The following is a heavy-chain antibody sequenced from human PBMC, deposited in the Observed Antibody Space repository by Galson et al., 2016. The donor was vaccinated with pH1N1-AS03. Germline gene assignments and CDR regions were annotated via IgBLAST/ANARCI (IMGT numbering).Heavy chain of an antibody. Sequence: SLRLSCAASGFTFSSYGMHWVRQAPGKGLEWVGRIKSKTDGGTKAYAAPVRGRFAISRDDSENTLYLQMNSLKTEDAAVYYCTTADTELGYCTSTSCSLDFWGQGTLVTVSS. V-gene: IGHV3-15*01. D-gene: IGHD2-2*01. J-gene: IGHJ4*02. CDR2: IKSKTDGGTK. CDR3: TTADTELGYCTSTSCSLDF. CDR1: GFTFSSYG.